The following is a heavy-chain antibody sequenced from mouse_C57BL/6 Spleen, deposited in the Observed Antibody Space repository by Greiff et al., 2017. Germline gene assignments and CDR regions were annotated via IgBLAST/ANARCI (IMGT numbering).Heavy chain of an antibody. CDR1: GYSFTDYN. CDR3: AKGEPAAQATLFAY. J-gene: IGHJ3*01. V-gene: IGHV1-39*01. CDR2: INPNYGTT. D-gene: IGHD3-2*02. Sequence: VQLQQSGPELVKPGASVKISCKASGYSFTDYNMNWVKQSNGKSLEWIGVINPNYGTTSYNQKFKGKATLTVDQSSSTAYMQLNSLTSDDSAVYYCAKGEPAAQATLFAYWGQGTLVTVSA.